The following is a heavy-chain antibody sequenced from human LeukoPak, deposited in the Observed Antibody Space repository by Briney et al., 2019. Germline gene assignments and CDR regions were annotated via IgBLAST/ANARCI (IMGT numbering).Heavy chain of an antibody. V-gene: IGHV3-43*01. Sequence: PGGSLRLSCAASGFTFDDYTMHWVRQAPGKGLEWVSLISWDGGSTYYADSVKGRFTISRDNSKNSLYLQMNSLRTEDTALYYCAKGGRLPAAIQFDYWGQGTLVTVSS. CDR1: GFTFDDYT. D-gene: IGHD2-2*01. CDR3: AKGGRLPAAIQFDY. J-gene: IGHJ4*02. CDR2: ISWDGGST.